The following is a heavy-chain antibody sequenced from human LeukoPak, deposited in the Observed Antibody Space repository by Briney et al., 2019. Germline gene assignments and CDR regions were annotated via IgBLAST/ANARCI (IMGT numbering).Heavy chain of an antibody. Sequence: GGSLRLSCTASGFPFRNYWMTWVRQAPGKGLEWLANINPDGGEKFYVASVKGRFTLSRDNAGNSLFLHMNSLRVEDTAVYYCTRGGREGTGDYWGQGTLVTVSS. CDR3: TRGGREGTGDY. CDR2: INPDGGEK. J-gene: IGHJ4*02. V-gene: IGHV3-7*05. CDR1: GFPFRNYW. D-gene: IGHD1-14*01.